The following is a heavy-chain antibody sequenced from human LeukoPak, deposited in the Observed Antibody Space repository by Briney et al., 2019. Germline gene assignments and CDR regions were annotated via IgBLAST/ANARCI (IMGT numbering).Heavy chain of an antibody. V-gene: IGHV1-46*01. CDR1: ENTFTNYY. D-gene: IGHD4-23*01. J-gene: IGHJ3*01. CDR3: ARDMSTRVTPISYAIDV. Sequence: ASVKVSCKASENTFTNYYMHWVRQAPGQGLEWLGLINPNGGRTSYAQNFQGRVTMARDTSTTTVYLELSSLRSEDTAVYYCARDMSTRVTPISYAIDVWGQGTMVTVSS. CDR2: INPNGGRT.